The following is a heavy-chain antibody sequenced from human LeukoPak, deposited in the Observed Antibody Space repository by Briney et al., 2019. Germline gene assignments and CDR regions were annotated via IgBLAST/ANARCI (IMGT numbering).Heavy chain of an antibody. CDR2: IYYSGST. Sequence: SETLSLTCTVSFGSINSYYWSWIRQPPGKGLEWIGYIYYSGSTNYNPSLKSRVTISVDTSKNQFSLKVRSVTAADTAVYYCAGPARSPSEFEYWGQGTLVTVSS. CDR1: FGSINSYY. D-gene: IGHD6-13*01. CDR3: AGPARSPSEFEY. J-gene: IGHJ4*02. V-gene: IGHV4-59*12.